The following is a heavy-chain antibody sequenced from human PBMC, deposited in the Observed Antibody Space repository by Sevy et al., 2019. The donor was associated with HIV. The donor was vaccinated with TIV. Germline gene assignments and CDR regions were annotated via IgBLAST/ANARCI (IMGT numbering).Heavy chain of an antibody. CDR1: GGSISSYY. J-gene: IGHJ4*02. CDR3: ARSFPFDY. CDR2: LYSSVIT. V-gene: IGHV4-4*07. Sequence: SETLSLTCTISGGSISSYYWSWIRQPAGKGLEWSGRLYSSVITEYNPSLKSRVTMSLDTSKKQFSLKLSSVTAADTDVYYCARSFPFDYWGQGTLVTVSS.